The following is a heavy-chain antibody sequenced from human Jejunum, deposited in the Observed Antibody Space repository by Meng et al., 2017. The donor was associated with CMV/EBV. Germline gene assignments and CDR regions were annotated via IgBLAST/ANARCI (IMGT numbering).Heavy chain of an antibody. J-gene: IGHJ4*02. CDR1: GGSFSSSKW. V-gene: IGHV4-4*02. D-gene: IGHD3-22*01. CDR3: ARNGYYSLDY. CDR2: IYDSGTT. Sequence: LTCAGSGGSFSSSKWWSWVRQPPGKGLEWIGEIYDSGTTTYNPSHKSRVTISLDESKNDFSLKLKSVTAADTAVYYCARNGYYSLDYWSQGTLVTVSS.